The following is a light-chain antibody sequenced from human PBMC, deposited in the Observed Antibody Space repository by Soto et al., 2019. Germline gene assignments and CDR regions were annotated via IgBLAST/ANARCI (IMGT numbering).Light chain of an antibody. V-gene: IGKV1-33*01. Sequence: DIQMTQSPSSLSASVGDRVTINCQASQDISNHLNWYQQKPGKAPKLLIYDASNLETGVPSRFSGSGSGTDFTFTISRLQPEDIATYYCQHYDNLLFTFGPGTKGDFK. CDR3: QHYDNLLFT. CDR2: DAS. J-gene: IGKJ3*01. CDR1: QDISNH.